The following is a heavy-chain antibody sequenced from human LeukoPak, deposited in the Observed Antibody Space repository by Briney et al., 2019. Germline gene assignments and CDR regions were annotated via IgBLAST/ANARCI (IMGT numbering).Heavy chain of an antibody. J-gene: IGHJ4*02. Sequence: ASVKVSCKASGYTFTSYYMHWVRQAPGQGLEWMGIINPSGGSTSYAQKFQDSVTMTRDTSTSAVYMELSSLSSEDTAVYYCARERFTGSSWQLYYFDYWGQGTLVTVSS. CDR1: GYTFTSYY. V-gene: IGHV1-46*01. CDR3: ARERFTGSSWQLYYFDY. CDR2: INPSGGST. D-gene: IGHD6-13*01.